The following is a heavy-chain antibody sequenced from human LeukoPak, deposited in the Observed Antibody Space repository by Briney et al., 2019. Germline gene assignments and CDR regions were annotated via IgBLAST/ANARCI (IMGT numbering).Heavy chain of an antibody. CDR1: GFIFSSYG. CDR2: TSYDGSNE. Sequence: PGGSLRLSCAASGFIFSSYGMHWVRQAPGKGLERVAVTSYDGSNEYYADSVKGRFTISRDNSKNTLYLQMNSLRAEDTAVYYCAKDRDWFGSSWHHFDHWGQGTLVTVSS. CDR3: AKDRDWFGSSWHHFDH. J-gene: IGHJ4*02. D-gene: IGHD6-13*01. V-gene: IGHV3-30*18.